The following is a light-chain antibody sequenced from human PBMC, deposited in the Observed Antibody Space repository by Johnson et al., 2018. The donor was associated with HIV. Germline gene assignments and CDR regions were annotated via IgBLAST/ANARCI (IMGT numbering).Light chain of an antibody. Sequence: QPVLTQPPSVSAAPGQKVTISCSGSSSNTGRNYVSWYQQLPGTAPKVLIYENNKRPSGIPDRFSGSKSGTSATLGITGLQTGDEADYYCGTWDSSLSAYVFGTGTKVTVL. J-gene: IGLJ1*01. V-gene: IGLV1-51*02. CDR3: GTWDSSLSAYV. CDR1: SSNTGRNY. CDR2: ENN.